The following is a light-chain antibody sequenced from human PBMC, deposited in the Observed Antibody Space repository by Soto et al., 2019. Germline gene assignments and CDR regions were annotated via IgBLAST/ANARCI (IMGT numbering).Light chain of an antibody. V-gene: IGKV3-11*01. CDR1: QRVRSY. Sequence: DIVLTQSPGTLSLSPGERATLSCRASQRVRSYLTWYQQKPGQAPRLLIYDASKRATGIPARFSGSGSGTDFPLTISILEPEDFAVYYCQQRSNWPLTFGGGTKLEI. CDR2: DAS. J-gene: IGKJ4*02. CDR3: QQRSNWPLT.